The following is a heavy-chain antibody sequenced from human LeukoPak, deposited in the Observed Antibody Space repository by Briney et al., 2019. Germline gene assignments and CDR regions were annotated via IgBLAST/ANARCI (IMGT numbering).Heavy chain of an antibody. CDR2: ISGSGGST. CDR3: AKDDDWGRYKH. D-gene: IGHD3-16*01. CDR1: GFTFSSYA. V-gene: IGHV3-23*01. Sequence: GGSLRLSRAASGFTFSSYAMSWVRQAPGKGLEWVSAISGSGGSTYYADSVKGRFTISRDNSKNTQSLQMNSLRAEDTAVYYCAKDDDWGRYKHWGQGTLVTVSS. J-gene: IGHJ1*01.